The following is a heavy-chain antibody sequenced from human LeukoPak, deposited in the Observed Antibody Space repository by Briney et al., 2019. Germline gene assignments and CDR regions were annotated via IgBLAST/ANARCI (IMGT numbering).Heavy chain of an antibody. CDR2: IYYSGST. Sequence: SETLSLTCIISGDSSTSDSYYGGWVRQPPGKGLEWIGNIYYSGSTYYNPSLKSRVTMSVDTSKDQFFLKLSSVTAADTAVYYCARGRPFGGGFHLDYWGQGTLVTVSA. J-gene: IGHJ4*02. V-gene: IGHV4-39*02. CDR1: GDSSTSDSYY. D-gene: IGHD1-26*01. CDR3: ARGRPFGGGFHLDY.